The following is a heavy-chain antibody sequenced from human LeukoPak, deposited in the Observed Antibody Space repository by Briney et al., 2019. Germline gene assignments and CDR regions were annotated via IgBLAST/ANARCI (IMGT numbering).Heavy chain of an antibody. D-gene: IGHD1-26*01. CDR2: SSSDGNNE. J-gene: IGHJ6*03. V-gene: IGHV3-30*01. CDR1: GFSFSNNP. Sequence: GGSLRLSCAASGFSFSNNPMPWVRQAPGRGLEWVAVSSSDGNNEYYADSVKGRFTISRDNSKNTLYLQMNSLRPEDTAVYYCARGSATTLYYYYMDVWGKGTTVTVSS. CDR3: ARGSATTLYYYYMDV.